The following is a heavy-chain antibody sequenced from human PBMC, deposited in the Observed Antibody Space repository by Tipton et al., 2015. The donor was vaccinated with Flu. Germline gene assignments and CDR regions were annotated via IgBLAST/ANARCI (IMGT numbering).Heavy chain of an antibody. V-gene: IGHV4-4*07. Sequence: TLSLTCNFSGGSINRYYWSWIRQSVGKGPEWIGRTHTNGNTNYNSTFGSRLTMSLDTSKSQFSMTLTSVTVADTAVYYCASGNFYDSSGYFAFWGQGILVTVSS. CDR3: ASGNFYDSSGYFAF. D-gene: IGHD3-22*01. CDR2: THTNGNT. J-gene: IGHJ4*02. CDR1: GGSINRYY.